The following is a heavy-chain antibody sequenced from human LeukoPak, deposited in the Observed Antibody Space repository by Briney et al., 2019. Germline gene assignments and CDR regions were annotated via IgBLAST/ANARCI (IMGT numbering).Heavy chain of an antibody. Sequence: SETLSLTCAVYGGSFSGYYWSWIRQPAGKGLEWIGRIYTSGSTNYNPSLKSRVTMSVDTSKNQFSLKLSSVTAADTAVYYCAREGSQDGDPTGWFDPWGQGTLVTVSS. CDR3: AREGSQDGDPTGWFDP. CDR2: IYTSGST. J-gene: IGHJ5*02. CDR1: GGSFSGYY. D-gene: IGHD2-21*02. V-gene: IGHV4-4*07.